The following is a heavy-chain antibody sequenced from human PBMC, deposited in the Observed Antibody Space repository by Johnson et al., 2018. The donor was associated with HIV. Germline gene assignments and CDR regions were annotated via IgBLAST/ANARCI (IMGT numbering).Heavy chain of an antibody. D-gene: IGHD2-15*01. J-gene: IGHJ3*02. Sequence: QLVESGGGVVQPGRSLRLSCAASGFTFSSFGMHWVRQAPGKGLEWVAVVSDHGRTTYFADSVKGRFTISRDNSKNTLYLQMNNLRPEDTALYYCAKEGSSSPWAFDIWGQGTMVTVSS. V-gene: IGHV3-30*18. CDR3: AKEGSSSPWAFDI. CDR2: VSDHGRTT. CDR1: GFTFSSFG.